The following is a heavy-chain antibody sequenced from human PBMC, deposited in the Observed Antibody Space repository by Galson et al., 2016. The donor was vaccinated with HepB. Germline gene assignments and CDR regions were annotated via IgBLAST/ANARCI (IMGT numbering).Heavy chain of an antibody. Sequence: SLRLSCAASGFTFNTYAVHWVRQAPGKGLEWVAVISYDGSNKFYGDSVKGRFTISRDNSKNMLYLQLNTLRAEDTAVYYCARPSGKYSGGFDIWGQGTMVTVSS. CDR1: GFTFNTYA. J-gene: IGHJ3*02. D-gene: IGHD2/OR15-2a*01. V-gene: IGHV3-30-3*01. CDR2: ISYDGSNK. CDR3: ARPSGKYSGGFDI.